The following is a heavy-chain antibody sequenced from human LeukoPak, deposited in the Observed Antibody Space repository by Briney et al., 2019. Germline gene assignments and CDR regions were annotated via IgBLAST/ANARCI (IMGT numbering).Heavy chain of an antibody. CDR2: ITGSCGST. Sequence: GGTLRLSCAASGFTFTTYAMSWVRQAPGKGLEWVSAITGSCGSTYYADSVKGRFTISRDNSKNTLFLQMNSLRAEDTAVYYCARYSSAYYHAPFDIWGQGTMVTVSS. CDR3: ARYSSAYYHAPFDI. D-gene: IGHD3-22*01. J-gene: IGHJ3*02. V-gene: IGHV3-23*01. CDR1: GFTFTTYA.